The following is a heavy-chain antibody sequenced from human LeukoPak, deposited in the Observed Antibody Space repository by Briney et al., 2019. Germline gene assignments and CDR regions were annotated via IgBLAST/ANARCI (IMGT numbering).Heavy chain of an antibody. Sequence: ASVKVSCKASGYTFTSYGISWVRQAPGQGLEWMGWISAYNGNTNYAQKLQGRVTMTTDTSTSTAYMELRSLRSDDTAVYYCARDLLIWSGYHVNWFDPWGQGTLVTVSS. D-gene: IGHD3-3*01. CDR3: ARDLLIWSGYHVNWFDP. CDR2: ISAYNGNT. CDR1: GYTFTSYG. J-gene: IGHJ5*02. V-gene: IGHV1-18*01.